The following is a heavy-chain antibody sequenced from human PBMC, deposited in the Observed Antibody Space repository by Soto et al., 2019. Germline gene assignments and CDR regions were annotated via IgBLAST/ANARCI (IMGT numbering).Heavy chain of an antibody. Sequence: SHTLSLTCAISGDSVSSNSAAWNWIRQSPSRGLEWLGRTYYRSKWYNDYAVSVKSRITINPDTSKNQFSLQLNSVTPEDTAVYYCARDNLQGNWNQNHNYGMDVQVQGSKGTVSS. CDR2: TYYRSKWYN. CDR3: ARDNLQGNWNQNHNYGMDV. J-gene: IGHJ6*02. V-gene: IGHV6-1*01. D-gene: IGHD1-1*01. CDR1: GDSVSSNSAA.